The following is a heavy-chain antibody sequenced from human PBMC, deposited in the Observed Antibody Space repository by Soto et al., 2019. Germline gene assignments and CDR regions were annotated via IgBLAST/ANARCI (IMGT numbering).Heavy chain of an antibody. D-gene: IGHD3-22*01. J-gene: IGHJ4*02. V-gene: IGHV1-69*01. CDR3: ARGGEYDSSGFYVD. CDR1: GGTFSNYG. CDR2: IIRIFGTT. Sequence: QVQLVQSGAEVKKPGSSVKVSCKASGGTFSNYGISWVRQAPGQGLEWMGGIIRIFGTTNYAQKFQGRVTTTAYQSTSTANIELSSLRSEDTAVYYCARGGEYDSSGFYVDWGQGPLVTVSS.